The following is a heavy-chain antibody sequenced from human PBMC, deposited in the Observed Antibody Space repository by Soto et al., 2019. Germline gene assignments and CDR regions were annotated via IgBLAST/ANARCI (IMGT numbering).Heavy chain of an antibody. CDR1: GYTFTGYF. J-gene: IGHJ4*02. CDR3: ARVRTYYDSSGSLDY. D-gene: IGHD3-22*01. CDR2: INPNSGDT. V-gene: IGHV1-2*02. Sequence: ASVKVSCKASGYTFTGYFIHWVRQAPGQGLEWMGWINPNSGDTNYAQKFQGRVTMTRDMSISTAYMELGGLTSDNTAVYYCARVRTYYDSSGSLDYWGQGTLVTVSS.